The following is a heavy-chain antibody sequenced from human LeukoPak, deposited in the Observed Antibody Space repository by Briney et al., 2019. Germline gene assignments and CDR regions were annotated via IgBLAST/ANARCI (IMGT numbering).Heavy chain of an antibody. CDR2: INPNSGGT. Sequence: ASVRVSCKASGGTFSSYAISWVRQAPGQGLEWMGWINPNSGGTNYAQKFRGRVTMTRDTSISTAYMELSRLRSDDTAVYYCARDPSSTSNWFDPWGQGTLVTVSS. J-gene: IGHJ5*02. CDR1: GGTFSSYA. V-gene: IGHV1-2*02. CDR3: ARDPSSTSNWFDP. D-gene: IGHD2-2*01.